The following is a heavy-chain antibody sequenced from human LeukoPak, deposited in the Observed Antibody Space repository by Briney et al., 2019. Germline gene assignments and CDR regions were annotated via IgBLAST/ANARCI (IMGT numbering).Heavy chain of an antibody. D-gene: IGHD3-10*01. V-gene: IGHV1-2*02. CDR2: INPNSGGT. J-gene: IGHJ4*02. CDR1: GYTFTDYY. CDR3: AGGAGIVSFDY. Sequence: ASVEVSCKASGYTFTDYYIHWLRQAPGQGLEWMGWINPNSGGTNYAQKFQGRVTMTRDTSISTAYMELSRLRSADTAVYYCAGGAGIVSFDYWGQGTLVTVSS.